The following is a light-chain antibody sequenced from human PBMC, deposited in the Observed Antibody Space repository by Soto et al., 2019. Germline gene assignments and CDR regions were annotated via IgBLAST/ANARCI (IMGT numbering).Light chain of an antibody. CDR1: SSDIGQYKY. Sequence: QSALTQPASVSGSPGQSITLSCVGSSSDIGQYKYVSWYQQHPGKAPKVVIFDISDRPAGTSNRFSGSKSGNTASLTISGLQAEDEADYFCSSYTSTDPHVVFGGGTKLTVL. V-gene: IGLV2-14*03. CDR3: SSYTSTDPHVV. J-gene: IGLJ2*01. CDR2: DIS.